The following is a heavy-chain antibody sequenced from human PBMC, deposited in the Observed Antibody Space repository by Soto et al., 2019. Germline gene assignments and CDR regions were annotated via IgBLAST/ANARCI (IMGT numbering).Heavy chain of an antibody. CDR3: TCHPPRGDYNTEARNY. V-gene: IGHV3-7*03. Sequence: GGSLRLSCAASGFTFSRFGISWVRQAPWKGLEWVANIKEDGIEKYYVDSVKGRFTISRDNAKNSLFLQMNSLRAEDTAVYFCTCHPPRGDYNTEARNYFGQGTQVTVCS. CDR2: IKEDGIEK. D-gene: IGHD4-17*01. J-gene: IGHJ4*02. CDR1: GFTFSRFG.